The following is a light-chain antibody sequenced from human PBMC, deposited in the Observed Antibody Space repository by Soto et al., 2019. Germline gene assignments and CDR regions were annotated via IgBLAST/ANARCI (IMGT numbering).Light chain of an antibody. CDR1: QSVLYSSNDKNC. V-gene: IGKV4-1*01. CDR2: WAS. Sequence: DIVMTQSPDSLAVSLGERATINCKSSQSVLYSSNDKNCLAWYQQKAGQPPRLLIYWASTRESGVPDRFSGSGSGTDFTLTVSSLQAEDVAVYYCQQYYSTPWPFGQGTKVEIK. J-gene: IGKJ1*01. CDR3: QQYYSTPWP.